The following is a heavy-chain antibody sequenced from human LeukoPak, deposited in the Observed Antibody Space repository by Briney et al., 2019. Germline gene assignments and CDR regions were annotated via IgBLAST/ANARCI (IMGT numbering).Heavy chain of an antibody. CDR3: ARTIPYGSGRQHPGKYYFDY. V-gene: IGHV3-53*01. J-gene: IGHJ4*02. Sequence: PGGSLRLSCAASGFTVSSNYISWVRQAPGKGLEWVSVIYSGGNTYYADSVKGRFTISRDNSKNTVYFQLDSLRAEDTAVYYCARTIPYGSGRQHPGKYYFDYWGQGTLVTVSS. D-gene: IGHD3-10*01. CDR2: IYSGGNT. CDR1: GFTVSSNY.